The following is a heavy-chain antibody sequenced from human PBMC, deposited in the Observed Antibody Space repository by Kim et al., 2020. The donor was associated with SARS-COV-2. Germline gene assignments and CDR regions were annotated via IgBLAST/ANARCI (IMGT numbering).Heavy chain of an antibody. J-gene: IGHJ4*02. CDR3: ARVRGGSYSFDY. V-gene: IGHV1-18*01. D-gene: IGHD1-26*01. Sequence: NYAQKLKGRVTMTTDTSTSTAYMELRRLRADDTAVYYCARVRGGSYSFDYWGQGTLVTVSS.